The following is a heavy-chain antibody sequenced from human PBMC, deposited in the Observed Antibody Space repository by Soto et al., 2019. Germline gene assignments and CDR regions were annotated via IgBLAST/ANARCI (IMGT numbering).Heavy chain of an antibody. J-gene: IGHJ6*03. CDR1: GGSISGHY. D-gene: IGHD3-16*01. Sequence: QVQLQESGPGLVKPSETLSLSCSVSGGSISGHYWSWVRQTPGKGLEWIGYMYYSGSTNYNPCRKSRVTISLDTSKNHFSLRLTSVTAADTAVYYCARGPYYDLIWNYYYMDVWCKGTTVTFSS. CDR2: MYYSGST. CDR3: ARGPYYDLIWNYYYMDV. V-gene: IGHV4-59*08.